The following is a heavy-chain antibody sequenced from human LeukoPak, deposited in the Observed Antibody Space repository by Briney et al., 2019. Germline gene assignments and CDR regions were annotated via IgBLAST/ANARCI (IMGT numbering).Heavy chain of an antibody. D-gene: IGHD1-26*01. V-gene: IGHV3-48*04. CDR1: GGTFSSYS. J-gene: IGHJ4*02. Sequence: GWSLRLSCATPGGTFSSYSLNWVRQAPGKGLEWVSYISSSSRTKYYADSLKGRFIISRDNANNSLYLQMNSLRAEDTALYYCASQSSGSSTRAPDIWGQATPVTVSS. CDR2: ISSSSRTK. CDR3: ASQSSGSSTRAPDI.